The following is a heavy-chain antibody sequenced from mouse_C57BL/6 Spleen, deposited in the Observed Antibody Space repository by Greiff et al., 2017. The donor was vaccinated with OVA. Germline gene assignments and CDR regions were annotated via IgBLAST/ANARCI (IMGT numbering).Heavy chain of an antibody. V-gene: IGHV14-4*01. CDR1: GFNIKDDY. D-gene: IGHD1-1*01. Sequence: VQLQQSGAELVRPGASVKLSCTASGFNIKDDYMHWVKQRPEQGLEWIGWIDPENGDTEYASQFQGKATIPADTSSNTAYLQLSSLTSEDTAVYCCTTYYGSSLFAYWGQGTLVTVSA. CDR3: TTYYGSSLFAY. CDR2: IDPENGDT. J-gene: IGHJ3*01.